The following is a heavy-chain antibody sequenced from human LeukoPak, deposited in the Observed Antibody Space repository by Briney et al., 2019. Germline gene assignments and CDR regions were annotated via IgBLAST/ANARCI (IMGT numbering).Heavy chain of an antibody. D-gene: IGHD3-16*02. Sequence: GASVKVSCKASGYTFTSYGISWVRQAPGQGLEWMGSISPYTGNTKYAERLQDRVIMTTDTSTRTAYMELRSLRSDDTAVFYCARDQYDSVWGSYRPYFDYWGQGTLVTVSS. V-gene: IGHV1-18*04. CDR1: GYTFTSYG. CDR3: ARDQYDSVWGSYRPYFDY. J-gene: IGHJ4*02. CDR2: ISPYTGNT.